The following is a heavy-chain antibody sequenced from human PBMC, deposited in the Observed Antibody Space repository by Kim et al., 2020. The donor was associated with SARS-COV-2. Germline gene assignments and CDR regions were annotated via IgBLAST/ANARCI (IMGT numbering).Heavy chain of an antibody. CDR2: IIPIFGTA. CDR1: GGTFSSYA. V-gene: IGHV1-69*13. J-gene: IGHJ6*02. D-gene: IGHD4-17*01. CDR3: ARDDTVTTGDYYYYYYGMDV. Sequence: SVKVSCKASGGTFSSYAISWVRQAPGQGLEWMGGIIPIFGTANYAQKFQGRVTITADESTSTAYMELSSLRSEDTAVYYCARDDTVTTGDYYYYYYGMDVWGQGTTVTVSS.